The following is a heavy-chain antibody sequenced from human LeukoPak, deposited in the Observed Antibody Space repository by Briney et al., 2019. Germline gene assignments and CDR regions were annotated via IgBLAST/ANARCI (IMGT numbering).Heavy chain of an antibody. V-gene: IGHV4-30-4*01. CDR1: GGSISSGDYY. CDR3: ARGAGPRPFGY. CDR2: IYYSGST. Sequence: SETLSLTCTVSGGSISSGDYYWTWIRQPPGKGLVWFGYIYYSGSTYYNPSLKSRVTISVDTSKNQFSLKLGSVTAADTAVYYCARGAGPRPFGYWGQGTRVTVSS. D-gene: IGHD3-10*01. J-gene: IGHJ4*02.